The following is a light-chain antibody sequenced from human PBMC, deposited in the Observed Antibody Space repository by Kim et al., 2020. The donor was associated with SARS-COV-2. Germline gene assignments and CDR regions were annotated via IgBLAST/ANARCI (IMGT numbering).Light chain of an antibody. CDR3: CSYAGSSSLV. V-gene: IGLV2-11*01. CDR1: SGDVGGYTY. CDR2: GVT. J-gene: IGLJ3*02. Sequence: GQSVTSSCTGTSGDVGGYTYVSWYQHHPGKAPNLMTYGVTERPSGVPDRFSGSKSGNTASLTISGLQAEDEADYYCCSYAGSSSLVFGGGTKVTVL.